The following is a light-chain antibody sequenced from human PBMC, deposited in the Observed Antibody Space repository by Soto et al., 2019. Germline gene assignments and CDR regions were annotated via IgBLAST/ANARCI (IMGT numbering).Light chain of an antibody. Sequence: QAVVTQEPSLTVSPGGTVTLTCASSTGAVTSGYYPNWFQQKPGQAPRALIYNTRNKHSWTPARFAGSLLGGKGALTLSGVQPEDEAEYYCLPYYGGAQVFGGGTKLTVL. J-gene: IGLJ3*02. CDR3: LPYYGGAQV. CDR2: NTR. V-gene: IGLV7-43*01. CDR1: TGAVTSGYY.